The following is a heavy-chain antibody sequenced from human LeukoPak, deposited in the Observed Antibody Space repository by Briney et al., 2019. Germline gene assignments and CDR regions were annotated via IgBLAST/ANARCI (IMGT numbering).Heavy chain of an antibody. D-gene: IGHD4-17*01. CDR2: IIPIFGTA. J-gene: IGHJ3*02. CDR3: ASPTGHAFDI. CDR1: GYTFSSYA. V-gene: IGHV1-69*05. Sequence: GASVKVSCKASGYTFSSYAISWVRQAPGQGLEWMGGIIPIFGTANYAQKFQGRVTITTDESTSTAYMELSSLRSEDTAVYYCASPTGHAFDIWGQGTMVTVSS.